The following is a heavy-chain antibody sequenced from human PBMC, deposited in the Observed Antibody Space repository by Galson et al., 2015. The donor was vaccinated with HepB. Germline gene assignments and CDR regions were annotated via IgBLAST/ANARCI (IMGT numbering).Heavy chain of an antibody. CDR3: ARVRWGFGWFDP. J-gene: IGHJ5*02. Sequence: CAISGDSVSNTNVAWNWIRQSPSRGLEWLGRTYYRSKWYNDYAVSVKSRITINPHTSKNQFSLQLNSVTTEDTAVYYCARVRWGFGWFDPWGQGTLVTVSS. D-gene: IGHD3-3*01. V-gene: IGHV6-1*01. CDR2: TYYRSKWYN. CDR1: GDSVSNTNVA.